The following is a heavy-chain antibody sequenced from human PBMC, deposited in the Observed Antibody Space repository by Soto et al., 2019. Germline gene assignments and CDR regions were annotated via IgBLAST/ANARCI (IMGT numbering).Heavy chain of an antibody. CDR1: GYTFTTYA. J-gene: IGHJ5*02. D-gene: IGHD6-13*01. CDR2: INADNGNT. V-gene: IGHV1-3*01. Sequence: SAKVSCKASGYTFTTYAIHWVRQAPGQRLEWMGWINADNGNTKYSQKFQGRVTITRDTSASTAYMELNSLRSEDTAVYYCARAYSSSWLNWFDPWGQGTLVTVSS. CDR3: ARAYSSSWLNWFDP.